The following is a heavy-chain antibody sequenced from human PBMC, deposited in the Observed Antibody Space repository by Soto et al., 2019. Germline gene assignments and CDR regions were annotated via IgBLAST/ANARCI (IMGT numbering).Heavy chain of an antibody. CDR2: ISSSSSYI. D-gene: IGHD3-22*01. Sequence: GGSLRLSCAASGFTFSSYSMNWVRQAPGKGLEWVSSISSSSSYIYYADSVKGRFTISRDNAKNSLYLQMNSLRAEDTAVYYCARGLYYYDSSGYYGNWGQGTLVTVS. V-gene: IGHV3-21*01. CDR3: ARGLYYYDSSGYYGN. CDR1: GFTFSSYS. J-gene: IGHJ4*02.